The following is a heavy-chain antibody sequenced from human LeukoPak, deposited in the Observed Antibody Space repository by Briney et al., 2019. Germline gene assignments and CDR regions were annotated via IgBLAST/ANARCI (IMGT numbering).Heavy chain of an antibody. CDR2: ISLTSSTI. D-gene: IGHD3-22*01. CDR1: GFTFSSYS. CDR3: ARAKAKYYYDSSGYVY. J-gene: IGHJ4*02. Sequence: PGGSLRLSCAASGFTFSSYSMNWVRQAPGKGLEWGSYISLTSSTIYYADSVKGRFTISRDNAKNSLYLQMNSLRAEDTAVYYCARAKAKYYYDSSGYVYWGQGTLVTVSS. V-gene: IGHV3-48*01.